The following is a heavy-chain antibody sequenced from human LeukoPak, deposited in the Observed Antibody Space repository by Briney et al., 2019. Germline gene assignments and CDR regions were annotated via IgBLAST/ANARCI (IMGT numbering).Heavy chain of an antibody. D-gene: IGHD2-2*02. J-gene: IGHJ4*02. Sequence: ASVKVSCKASGYTFTSYGISWVRQAPGQGLEWMGWISAYNGNTNYAQKLQGRVTMTTDTSTSTAYMELRSLRSDDTAVYYCARDEATLYCSSTSCYTHFDYWGQGTLVTVSS. CDR1: GYTFTSYG. V-gene: IGHV1-18*01. CDR3: ARDEATLYCSSTSCYTHFDY. CDR2: ISAYNGNT.